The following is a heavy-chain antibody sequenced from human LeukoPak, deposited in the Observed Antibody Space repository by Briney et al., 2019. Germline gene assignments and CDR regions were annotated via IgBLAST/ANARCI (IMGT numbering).Heavy chain of an antibody. CDR3: ARAPGIFGVANSHPFDY. CDR1: GGTFSSYA. CDR2: IIPIFGTA. D-gene: IGHD3-3*01. Sequence: ASVKVSCKASGGTFSSYAISWVRQAPGQGLEWMGGIIPIFGTANYAQKFQGRVTITADESTSTAYMELSSLRSEDTAVYYCARAPGIFGVANSHPFDYWGQGTLVTVSS. J-gene: IGHJ4*02. V-gene: IGHV1-69*13.